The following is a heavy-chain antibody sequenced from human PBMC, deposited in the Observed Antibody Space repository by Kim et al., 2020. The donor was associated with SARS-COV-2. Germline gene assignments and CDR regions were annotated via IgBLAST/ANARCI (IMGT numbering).Heavy chain of an antibody. J-gene: IGHJ3*02. Sequence: GGSLRLSCAASGFTFSSYWMSWVRQAPGKGLEWVANIKQDGSEKYYVDSVKGRFTISRDNAKNSLYLQMNSLRAEDTAVYYCAGYDSSGYLGYDAFDIWGQGTMVTVSS. D-gene: IGHD3-22*01. CDR2: IKQDGSEK. V-gene: IGHV3-7*01. CDR3: AGYDSSGYLGYDAFDI. CDR1: GFTFSSYW.